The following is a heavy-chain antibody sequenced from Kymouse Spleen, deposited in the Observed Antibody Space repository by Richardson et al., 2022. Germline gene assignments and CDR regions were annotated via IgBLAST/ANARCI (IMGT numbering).Heavy chain of an antibody. J-gene: IGHJ4*02. CDR3: ARDQGYCTNGVCYGSFDY. Sequence: QVQLVESGGGVVQPGRSLRLSCAASGFTFSSYGMHWVRQAPGKGLEWVAVIWYDGSNKYYADSVKGRFTISRDNSKNTLYLQMNSLRAEDTAVYYCARDQGYCTNGVCYGSFDYWGQGTLVTVSS. CDR1: GFTFSSYG. D-gene: IGHD2-8*01. CDR2: IWYDGSNK. V-gene: IGHV3-33*01.